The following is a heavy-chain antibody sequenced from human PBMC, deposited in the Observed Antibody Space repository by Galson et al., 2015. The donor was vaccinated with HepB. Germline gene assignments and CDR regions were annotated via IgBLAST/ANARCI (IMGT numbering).Heavy chain of an antibody. CDR3: GRGGYGVYALDY. CDR2: ISAYNGHT. J-gene: IGHJ4*02. Sequence: SVKVSCKASGYTFTSYSISWVRQAPGQGPEWMAWISAYNGHTNYAQKFQGRVTVTTDTSTSTVYMELRSLRADDTAVYYCGRGGYGVYALDYWGQGTLVTVSS. CDR1: GYTFTSYS. V-gene: IGHV1-18*04. D-gene: IGHD5/OR15-5a*01.